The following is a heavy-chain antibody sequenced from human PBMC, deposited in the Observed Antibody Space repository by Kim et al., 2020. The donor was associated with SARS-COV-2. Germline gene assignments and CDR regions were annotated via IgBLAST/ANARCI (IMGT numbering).Heavy chain of an antibody. Sequence: DSGKGRFTISRDNSKNTLYLQMNSLRAEDTAVYYCARVQYSGSYRNAFDIWGQGTMVTVSS. V-gene: IGHV3-30*01. D-gene: IGHD1-26*01. J-gene: IGHJ3*02. CDR3: ARVQYSGSYRNAFDI.